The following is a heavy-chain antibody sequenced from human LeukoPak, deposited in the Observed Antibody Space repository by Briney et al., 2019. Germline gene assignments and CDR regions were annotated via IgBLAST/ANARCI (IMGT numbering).Heavy chain of an antibody. CDR2: IYYSGST. Sequence: SETLSLTCTVSGGSISSSSYYWGWIRQPPGKGLEWIGSIYYSGSTYYNPSLKSRVTISVDTSKNQFSLKLSSVTAADTAVYYCATEPVLRCFDWSPGASGMDVWGQGTTVTVSS. D-gene: IGHD3-9*01. V-gene: IGHV4-39*01. CDR3: ATEPVLRCFDWSPGASGMDV. CDR1: GGSISSSSYY. J-gene: IGHJ6*02.